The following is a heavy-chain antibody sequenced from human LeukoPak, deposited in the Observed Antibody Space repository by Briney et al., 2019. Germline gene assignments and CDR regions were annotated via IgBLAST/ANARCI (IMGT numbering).Heavy chain of an antibody. CDR1: GYSFTSYW. CDR2: VYPGDSDT. D-gene: IGHD3-10*01. J-gene: IGHJ3*02. CDR3: ARRKTVLWFGELYESGAFDI. V-gene: IGHV5-51*01. Sequence: GESLKISCKGSGYSFTSYWIGWVRQMPGKGLEWMGIVYPGDSDTRYSPSFQGQVTISADKSISTAYLQWSSLKASDTAMYYCARRKTVLWFGELYESGAFDIWGQGTMVTVSS.